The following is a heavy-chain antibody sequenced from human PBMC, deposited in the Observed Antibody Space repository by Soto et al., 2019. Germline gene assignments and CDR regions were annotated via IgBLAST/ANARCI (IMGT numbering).Heavy chain of an antibody. V-gene: IGHV5-10-1*01. CDR2: IDPSDSYT. D-gene: IGHD6-13*01. J-gene: IGHJ6*02. Sequence: GDSLKISCKGSVYSFTSYCISWVRQMPGKGLEWMWRIDPSDSYTNYSPSFQGHVTISADKSISTAYLQWSSLKASDTAMYYCASPGIAAAGDYYYYGKDVWGQGTTVNVSS. CDR3: ASPGIAAAGDYYYYGKDV. CDR1: VYSFTSYC.